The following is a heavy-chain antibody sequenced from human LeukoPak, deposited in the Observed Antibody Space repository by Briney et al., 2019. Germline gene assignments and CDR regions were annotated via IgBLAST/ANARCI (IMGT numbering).Heavy chain of an antibody. Sequence: PGGSLRLSCAASGFTFDDYAMHWVRQAPGKGLEWVSGISWNSGSIGYADSVKGRFTISRDHAKNSLYLQMNSLRAEDTALYYCAKESTDFWSGNFDYWGQGTLVTVSS. CDR3: AKESTDFWSGNFDY. J-gene: IGHJ4*02. V-gene: IGHV3-9*01. D-gene: IGHD3-3*01. CDR2: ISWNSGSI. CDR1: GFTFDDYA.